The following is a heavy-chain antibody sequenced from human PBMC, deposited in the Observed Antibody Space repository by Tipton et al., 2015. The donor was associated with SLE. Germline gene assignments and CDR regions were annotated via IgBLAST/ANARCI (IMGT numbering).Heavy chain of an antibody. CDR1: GGSISSSNYY. CDR3: ARRGFYDILTGYGDV. J-gene: IGHJ6*02. Sequence: TLSLTCTVSGGSISSSNYYWGWIRQPPGKGLEWIGSIYYSGSTYYNPSLKSRVTISVDTSKNQFSLKLSSVTAADTAVYYCARRGFYDILTGYGDVWGQGTTVTVSS. D-gene: IGHD3-9*01. CDR2: IYYSGST. V-gene: IGHV4-39*07.